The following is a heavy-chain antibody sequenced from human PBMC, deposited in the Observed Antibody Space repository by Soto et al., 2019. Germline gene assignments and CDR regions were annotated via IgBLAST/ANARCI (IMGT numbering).Heavy chain of an antibody. Sequence: GALRLSCAASGFTFSSYWMHWVRQAPGKGLVWVSRINSDGSSTSYADSVKGRFTISRDNAKNTLYLQMNSLRAEDTAVYYCASEGYCSGGSCSLVYWGQGTLVTVSS. D-gene: IGHD2-15*01. V-gene: IGHV3-74*01. CDR3: ASEGYCSGGSCSLVY. CDR2: INSDGSST. CDR1: GFTFSSYW. J-gene: IGHJ4*02.